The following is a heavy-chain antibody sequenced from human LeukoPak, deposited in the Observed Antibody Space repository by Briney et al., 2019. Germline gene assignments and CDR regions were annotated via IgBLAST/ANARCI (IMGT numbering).Heavy chain of an antibody. J-gene: IGHJ4*02. CDR2: IKQDGSEK. CDR1: EFTFSSYW. D-gene: IGHD6-13*01. Sequence: GGSLRLSCAASEFTFSSYWMSWVRQAPGKGLEWVANIKQDGSEKYYVDSVKGRFTISRDSAKNSLYLQMNSLRAEDTAVYYCARDRSLDYWGQGTLVTVSS. CDR3: ARDRSLDY. V-gene: IGHV3-7*01.